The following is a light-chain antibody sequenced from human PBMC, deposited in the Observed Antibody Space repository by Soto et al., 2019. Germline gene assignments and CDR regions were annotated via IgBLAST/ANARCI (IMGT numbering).Light chain of an antibody. CDR2: DAS. CDR1: QSISSSY. Sequence: EIVLTQSPGTLSLSPGERATLSCRASQSISSSYLAWYQQKPGQAPRLLIYDASSRATGIPDRLSGSGSGTDFTLTISRLEPEDFAVYYCQQYVSSPPTFGQGTKVDIK. J-gene: IGKJ1*01. V-gene: IGKV3-20*01. CDR3: QQYVSSPPT.